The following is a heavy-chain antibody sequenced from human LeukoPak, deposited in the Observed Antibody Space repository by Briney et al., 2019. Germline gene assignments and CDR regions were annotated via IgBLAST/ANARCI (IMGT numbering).Heavy chain of an antibody. CDR2: INSDGSST. CDR3: ARDDYDILTGDRVDAFDI. V-gene: IGHV3-74*01. D-gene: IGHD3-9*01. CDR1: GFTFSSYW. Sequence: PGGSLRLSCAASGFTFSSYWMHWVRQAPGKGLVWVSRINSDGSSTSYADSVKGRFTISRDNAKNTLYLQMNSLRAEDTAVYYCARDDYDILTGDRVDAFDIWGQGTMVTVSS. J-gene: IGHJ3*02.